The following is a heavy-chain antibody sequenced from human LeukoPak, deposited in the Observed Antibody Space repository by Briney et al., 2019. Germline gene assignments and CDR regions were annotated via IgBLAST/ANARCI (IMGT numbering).Heavy chain of an antibody. CDR3: ARQLTEHFYH. V-gene: IGHV3-23*05. D-gene: IGHD1-1*01. Sequence: GGSLRLSCAASGFSFFSYAMAWVRQAPGKGLEWVADITNSGRVHYADSVKGRFTISRDDDKNTLHLQMSNLRVEDTAIYFCARQLTEHFYHWGQGTLVSVSS. CDR1: GFSFFSYA. J-gene: IGHJ1*01. CDR2: ITNSGRV.